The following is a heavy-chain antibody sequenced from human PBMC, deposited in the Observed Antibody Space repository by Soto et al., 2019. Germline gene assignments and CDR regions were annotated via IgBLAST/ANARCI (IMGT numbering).Heavy chain of an antibody. J-gene: IGHJ3*02. V-gene: IGHV3-21*01. CDR2: ISSRSSYI. CDR3: ARVGGGYQLLHAFDI. CDR1: GFTFSSYS. D-gene: IGHD2-2*01. Sequence: EVQVVESGGGLVKPGGSLRLSCAASGFTFSSYSMNWVRQAPGKGLEWVSSISSRSSYIYYADSVKGRFTISRDNAKNSLYLQMNSLRAEDTAVYYCARVGGGYQLLHAFDIWGQGTMVTVSS.